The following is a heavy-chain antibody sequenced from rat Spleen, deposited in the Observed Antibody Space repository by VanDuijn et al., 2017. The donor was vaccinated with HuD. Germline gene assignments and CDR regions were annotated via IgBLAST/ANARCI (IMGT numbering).Heavy chain of an antibody. CDR1: GFTFTNYD. V-gene: IGHV5S13*01. Sequence: EVRLVESGGGLVQPGRSLKLSCAASGFTFTNYDMAWVRQAPTKGLEWIASISTGGTNTYYRGSVKGRFTISRDNAKNTQYRQMDSLRAEDTATYYCTRGYVMDAWGQGASVTVSS. CDR3: TRGYVMDA. CDR2: ISTGGTNT. J-gene: IGHJ4*01.